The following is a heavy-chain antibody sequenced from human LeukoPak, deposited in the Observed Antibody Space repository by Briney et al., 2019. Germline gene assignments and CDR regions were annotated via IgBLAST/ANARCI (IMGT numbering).Heavy chain of an antibody. CDR3: AKVGYEGWGSIFGVVISTAHFDY. D-gene: IGHD3-3*01. CDR2: ISSSSSYI. J-gene: IGHJ4*02. Sequence: PGGSLRLSCAASGFTFSPYSMNWVRQAPGKGLEWVSFISSSSSYIYYADSVKGRFTISRDNSKNTLYLQRNSLRAEDTAVYYCAKVGYEGWGSIFGVVISTAHFDYWGQGTLVTVSS. V-gene: IGHV3-21*04. CDR1: GFTFSPYS.